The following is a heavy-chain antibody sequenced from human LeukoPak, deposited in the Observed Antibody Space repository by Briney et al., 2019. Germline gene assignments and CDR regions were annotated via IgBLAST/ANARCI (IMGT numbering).Heavy chain of an antibody. CDR3: ALVLRGSNAFDY. CDR1: GDSVSKNSVA. CDR2: TYYRSKWYN. V-gene: IGHV6-1*01. D-gene: IGHD2/OR15-2a*01. Sequence: SQTLSLTCAISGDSVSKNSVAWNWIRQSPSRGLEWLGRTYYRSKWYNDYAVSVKSRITINPDTSKNQFSLHLNSVTPEDTAVYYCALVLRGSNAFDYWGQGTLVTVSS. J-gene: IGHJ4*02.